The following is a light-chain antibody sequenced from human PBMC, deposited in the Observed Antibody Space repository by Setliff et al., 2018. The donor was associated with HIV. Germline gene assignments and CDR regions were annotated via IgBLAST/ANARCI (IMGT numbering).Light chain of an antibody. V-gene: IGLV1-44*01. J-gene: IGLJ1*01. CDR1: SSNIRTNT. CDR3: AAWHDSLTGYV. CDR2: NTN. Sequence: LAQPPSASGTPGQRVTISCSGSSSNIRTNTVHWYQHLPGTAPKLLIYNTNKRPSGVPDRFSGSKSGTSASLAISGLQSEDEADYYCAAWHDSLTGYVFGTGTKVTVL.